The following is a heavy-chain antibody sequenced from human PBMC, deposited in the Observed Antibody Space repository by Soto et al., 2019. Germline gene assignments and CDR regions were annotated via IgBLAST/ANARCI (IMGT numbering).Heavy chain of an antibody. CDR1: GFMFSAYW. Sequence: GGSLRLSCAASGFMFSAYWMSWVRQAPGKGLEWVANIHGDGGKIYYVDSVKGRFTISRDNAKRSLYLQMNSLRAEDTAVYYCARDFYGGYTYGPGGYWGQGALVTVSS. D-gene: IGHD5-18*01. J-gene: IGHJ4*02. CDR2: IHGDGGKI. V-gene: IGHV3-7*01. CDR3: ARDFYGGYTYGPGGY.